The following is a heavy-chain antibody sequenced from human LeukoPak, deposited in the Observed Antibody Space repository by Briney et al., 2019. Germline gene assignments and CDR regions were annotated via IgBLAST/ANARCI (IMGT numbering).Heavy chain of an antibody. Sequence: GGSLRLSCAASGFTFSSYSMNWVRQAPGKGLEWVSSISSSSSYIYYADSVKGRFTISRDNSKNTLYLQMNSLRAEDTAVYYCARSSYSSSSSVWGQGTMVTVSS. D-gene: IGHD6-6*01. V-gene: IGHV3-21*01. CDR1: GFTFSSYS. J-gene: IGHJ3*01. CDR3: ARSSYSSSSSV. CDR2: ISSSSSYI.